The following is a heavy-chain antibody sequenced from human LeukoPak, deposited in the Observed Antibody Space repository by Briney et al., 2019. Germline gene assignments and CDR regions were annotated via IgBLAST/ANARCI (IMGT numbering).Heavy chain of an antibody. CDR2: INAANGNT. CDR1: GYTFTSYA. CDR3: ARDGAECSGSRCYEDYFDY. Sequence: ASVRVSCKASGYTFTSYAIHWVRQAPGQSLEWMGWINAANGNTKYSQKFQGRVTITRETSARTVYMELSSLRSEDTAVYYCARDGAECSGSRCYEDYFDYWGQGTLVTVSS. V-gene: IGHV1-3*01. D-gene: IGHD2-2*01. J-gene: IGHJ4*02.